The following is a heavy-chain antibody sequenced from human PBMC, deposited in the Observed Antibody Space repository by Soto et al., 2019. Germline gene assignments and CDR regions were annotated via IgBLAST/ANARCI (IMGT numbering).Heavy chain of an antibody. Sequence: GASVKVSCKASGYTFTGYYMHWVRQAPGQGLEWMGWINPNSGGTNYAQKFQGWVTMTRDTSISTAYMELSRLRSDDTAVYYCAREIVMVRGVIRARYYGMDVWGKGTTVTVSS. CDR1: GYTFTGYY. J-gene: IGHJ6*04. CDR2: INPNSGGT. CDR3: AREIVMVRGVIRARYYGMDV. D-gene: IGHD3-10*01. V-gene: IGHV1-2*04.